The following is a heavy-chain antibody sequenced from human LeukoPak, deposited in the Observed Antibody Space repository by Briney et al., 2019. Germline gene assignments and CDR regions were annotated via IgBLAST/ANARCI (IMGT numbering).Heavy chain of an antibody. D-gene: IGHD3-3*01. J-gene: IGHJ4*02. CDR2: ISGSGGST. V-gene: IGHV3-23*01. CDR1: GFTFSSYA. CDR3: ARESATTPVYDLWSGYPSGTDY. Sequence: PGGSLRLSCAASGFTFSSYAMSWVRQAPGKGLEWVSAISGSGGSTYYADSVKGRFTISRDNSKNTLYLQMNSLRAEDTAVYYCARESATTPVYDLWSGYPSGTDYWGQGTLVTVSS.